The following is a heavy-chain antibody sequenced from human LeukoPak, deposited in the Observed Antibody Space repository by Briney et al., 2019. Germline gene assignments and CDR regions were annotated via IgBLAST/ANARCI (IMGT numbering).Heavy chain of an antibody. CDR2: IYSGGST. V-gene: IGHV3-66*01. CDR3: ARVTDGDYPDY. CDR1: GFTVSSNY. J-gene: IGHJ4*02. Sequence: PGGSLRLSCAVSGFTVSSNYMSWVRQAPGKGLEWVSVIYSGGSTYYADSVKGRFTISRDNSKNTLYLQMSSLRAEDTAVYYCARVTDGDYPDYWGQGTLVTVSS. D-gene: IGHD4-17*01.